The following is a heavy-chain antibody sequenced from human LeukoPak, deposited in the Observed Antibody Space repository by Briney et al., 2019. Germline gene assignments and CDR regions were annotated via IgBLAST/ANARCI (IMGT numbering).Heavy chain of an antibody. CDR2: VADDEKTI. V-gene: IGHV3-30*04. CDR3: AELGITMIGGV. D-gene: IGHD3-10*02. Sequence: QPGGSLRLSCVASGFTFTGHSMHWVRQAPGKGLEWVAVVADDEKTIFYADSVKGRFTISRDNAKNSLYLQMNSLRAEDTAVYYCAELGITMIGGVWGKGTTVTISS. CDR1: GFTFTGHS. J-gene: IGHJ6*04.